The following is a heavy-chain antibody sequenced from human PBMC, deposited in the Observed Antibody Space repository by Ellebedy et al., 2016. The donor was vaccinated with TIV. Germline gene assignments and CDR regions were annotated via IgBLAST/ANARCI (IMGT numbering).Heavy chain of an antibody. D-gene: IGHD6-25*01. CDR3: ATSAAIDAFDI. CDR1: GGSISTYY. CDR2: IYYSGSS. J-gene: IGHJ3*02. Sequence: SETLSLXXTVSGGSISTYYWSWIRQPPGKGLEWIGYIYYSGSSNYNPSLKSRVTISGDTSKNQFFLKLSSVTAADTAVYYCATSAAIDAFDIWGQGTMVTVSS. V-gene: IGHV4-59*01.